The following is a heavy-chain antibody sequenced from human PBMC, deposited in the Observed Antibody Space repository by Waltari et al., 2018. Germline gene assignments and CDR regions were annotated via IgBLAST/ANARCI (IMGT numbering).Heavy chain of an antibody. CDR1: GLVFSYYG. CDR3: AKDILYDSLRRDIYHGVDV. D-gene: IGHD3-22*01. V-gene: IGHV3-30*18. CDR2: ISSDGTNK. J-gene: IGHJ6*02. Sequence: QVQLVESGGGVVQPGRSLRLSCAASGLVFSYYGMHWVRQAPGKGLEWVAIISSDGTNKYYVDSVKGRFTISRDNSKNTVSLEMNSLRAEDTAVYYCAKDILYDSLRRDIYHGVDVWGQGTTVTVSS.